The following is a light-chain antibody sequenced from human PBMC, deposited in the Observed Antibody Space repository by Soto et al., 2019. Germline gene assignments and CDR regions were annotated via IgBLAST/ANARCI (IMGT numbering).Light chain of an antibody. J-gene: IGKJ2*01. Sequence: DIQMTQSPSSLSASVGDRVTVTCQASRDITKFLNWYQQKPGKAPKLLIYDASNLETGVPLRFTGSGSGTDFTFPISPLQPEDFATYYCQQYDKLPYTFGQGTKLEIK. V-gene: IGKV1-33*01. CDR1: RDITKF. CDR2: DAS. CDR3: QQYDKLPYT.